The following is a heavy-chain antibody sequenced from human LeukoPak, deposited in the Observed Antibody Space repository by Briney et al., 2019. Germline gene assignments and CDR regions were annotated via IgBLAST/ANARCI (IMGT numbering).Heavy chain of an antibody. D-gene: IGHD3-16*01. Sequence: SVKVSCKASGNSISNYAVSWVRQAPGQGFEWMGGIIPIFGTADFAQKFQGRVTITADQSTSTTYMALSSLKSEDTATYYCTTRACHAGGCSSSFYYYYGLHFWGQGTTVSVSS. V-gene: IGHV1-69*13. CDR3: TTRACHAGGCSSSFYYYYGLHF. CDR1: GNSISNYA. CDR2: IIPIFGTA. J-gene: IGHJ6*02.